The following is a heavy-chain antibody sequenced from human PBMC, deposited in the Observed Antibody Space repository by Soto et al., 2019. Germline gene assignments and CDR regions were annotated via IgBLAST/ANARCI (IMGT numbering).Heavy chain of an antibody. V-gene: IGHV2-5*02. D-gene: IGHD3-22*01. CDR1: GFSLSTSGVG. J-gene: IGHJ4*02. CDR3: AHRRRYYDSSGYYYLDY. CDR2: IYWDDDK. Sequence: QITLKESGPTLAKPTQTLTLTCTFSGFSLSTSGVGVGWIRQPPGKALEWLALIYWDDDKRYSPSLKSRLTITKDTSKNQVVLTMTNMDPVDTATYYCAHRRRYYDSSGYYYLDYWGQGTLVTVSS.